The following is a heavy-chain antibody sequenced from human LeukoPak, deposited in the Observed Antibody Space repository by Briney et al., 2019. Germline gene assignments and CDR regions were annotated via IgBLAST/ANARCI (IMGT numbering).Heavy chain of an antibody. D-gene: IGHD2-2*01. CDR2: ISSSGGST. CDR1: GFTFSSYA. J-gene: IGHJ4*02. Sequence: GGSLRLSCAASGFTFSSYAMSWVRQAPGKGLEWVSGISSSGGSTYYADSVKGRFTISRDNSKNTLYLQMNSLRAEDTAVYYCAKGTLDIVVVPAAPKVYYFDYWGQGTLVTVSS. V-gene: IGHV3-23*01. CDR3: AKGTLDIVVVPAAPKVYYFDY.